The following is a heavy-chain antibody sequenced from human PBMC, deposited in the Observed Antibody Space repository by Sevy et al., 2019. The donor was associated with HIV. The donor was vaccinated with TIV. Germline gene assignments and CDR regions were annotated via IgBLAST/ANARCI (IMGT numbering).Heavy chain of an antibody. CDR3: VYSSPPAVTTNNYGMDV. J-gene: IGHJ6*02. V-gene: IGHV3-23*01. CDR2: ICGSGSNT. Sequence: GGSLRLSCAASGFTFRSHAMNWVRQAPGKGLEWVSAICGSGSNTYYANSVKGRFTISRDNSKNTQYLQMNSLRAEDTDVSAGVYSSPPAVTTNNYGMDVWGQGTTVTVSS. CDR1: GFTFRSHA. D-gene: IGHD4-17*01.